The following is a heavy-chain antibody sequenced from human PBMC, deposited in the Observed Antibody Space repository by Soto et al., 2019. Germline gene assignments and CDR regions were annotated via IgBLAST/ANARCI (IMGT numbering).Heavy chain of an antibody. CDR1: GFTFSSYA. Sequence: EVQLLESGGGLVQPGGSLRLSCAASGFTFSSYAMSWVRQAPGKGLEWVSAISGSGGSTYYADSVKSRFTISRDNSKNTLYLQMNSLRAEDTAVYYWAKDPPYGSGSSHTNWGQGTLVTVSS. CDR2: ISGSGGST. J-gene: IGHJ4*02. D-gene: IGHD3-10*01. CDR3: AKDPPYGSGSSHTN. V-gene: IGHV3-23*01.